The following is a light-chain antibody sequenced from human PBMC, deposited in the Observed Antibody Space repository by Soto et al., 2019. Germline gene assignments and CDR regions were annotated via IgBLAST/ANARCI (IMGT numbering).Light chain of an antibody. Sequence: QSAPTQPPSVSGAPGQRVTISCTGSSSNIGAGYVVHWYQQLPGTAPKLLIYGNSNRPSGVPDRFSGSKSGTSASLAITGLQAEDEADYYCQSYDSSLSGWVFGGGTKLTVL. CDR2: GNS. V-gene: IGLV1-40*01. CDR1: SSNIGAGYV. J-gene: IGLJ3*02. CDR3: QSYDSSLSGWV.